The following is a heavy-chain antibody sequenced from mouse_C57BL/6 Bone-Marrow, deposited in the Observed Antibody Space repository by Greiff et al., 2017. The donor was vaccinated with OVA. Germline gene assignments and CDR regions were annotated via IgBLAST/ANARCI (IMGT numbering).Heavy chain of an antibody. CDR2: IYPGGGYT. CDR3: ARSATIVKWYFDV. D-gene: IGHD1-1*01. Sequence: QVQLQQSGAELVRPGTSVKLSCKASGYTFTNYWIGWVKQRPGQGLEWIGDIYPGGGYTNYNEKFKGKATLTADKSSSTAYMQFSSLTSEDSAIYYCARSATIVKWYFDVWGTGTTVTVSS. J-gene: IGHJ1*03. V-gene: IGHV1-63*01. CDR1: GYTFTNYW.